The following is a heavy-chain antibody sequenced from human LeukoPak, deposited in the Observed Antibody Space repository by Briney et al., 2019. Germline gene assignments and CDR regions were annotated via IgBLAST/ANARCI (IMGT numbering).Heavy chain of an antibody. CDR3: AKGSAVEWYYDFWSGYRPTGDGMDV. V-gene: IGHV3-30*02. J-gene: IGHJ6*02. Sequence: AASVKGRFTISRDNSKNTLYLQMNSLRAEDTAVYYCAKGSAVEWYYDFWSGYRPTGDGMDVWGQGTTVTVSS. D-gene: IGHD3-3*01.